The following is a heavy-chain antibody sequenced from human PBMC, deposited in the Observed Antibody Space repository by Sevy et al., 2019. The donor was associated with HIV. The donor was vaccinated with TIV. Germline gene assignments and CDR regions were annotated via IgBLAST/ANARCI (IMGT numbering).Heavy chain of an antibody. D-gene: IGHD3-10*01. J-gene: IGHJ4*02. Sequence: GGSLRLTCVASQFNFDTYAIHWVRQAPGKGLEWVAMIWYDGSSKDYAESLKGGFAISRDNSQNTAFLQMNSLRAEDTAVYSSATNMVHAGAYDAYFNFWGQGSLVTVSS. CDR2: IWYDGSSK. V-gene: IGHV3-33*01. CDR3: ATNMVHAGAYDAYFNF. CDR1: QFNFDTYA.